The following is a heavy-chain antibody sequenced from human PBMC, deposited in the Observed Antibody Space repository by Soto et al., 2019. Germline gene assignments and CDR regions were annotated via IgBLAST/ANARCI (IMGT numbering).Heavy chain of an antibody. CDR1: GFTFSSYG. V-gene: IGHV3-33*01. D-gene: IGHD3-22*01. Sequence: GGSLRLSCAASGFTFSSYGMHWVRQAPGKGLEWVAVIWYDGNNKYYIDSVKGRFTISRDNSKSTLYMQMNSLRAEDTAVYYCARATYYDESGYGLDVWGQGTTVTVSS. J-gene: IGHJ6*02. CDR3: ARATYYDESGYGLDV. CDR2: IWYDGNNK.